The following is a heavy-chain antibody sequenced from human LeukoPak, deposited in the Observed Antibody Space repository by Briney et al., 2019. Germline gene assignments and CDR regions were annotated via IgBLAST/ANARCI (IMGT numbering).Heavy chain of an antibody. Sequence: GGSLRLSCAVSGLIFSDHYIDWVRQAPGKGLEWVGRSRSKAQSFTIHYAASVKGRFTISRDDSKNSLYLQMGSLKTEDTAVYYCARPPYAGGYSIDYWGQGTLVTVSS. CDR3: ARPPYAGGYSIDY. CDR2: SRSKAQSFTI. CDR1: GLIFSDHY. D-gene: IGHD1-26*01. J-gene: IGHJ4*02. V-gene: IGHV3-72*01.